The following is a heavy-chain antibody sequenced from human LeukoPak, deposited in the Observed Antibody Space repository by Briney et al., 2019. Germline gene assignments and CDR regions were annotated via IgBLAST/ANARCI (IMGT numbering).Heavy chain of an antibody. CDR3: ARSKIAAVLRFDP. CDR1: GFTFSSYS. J-gene: IGHJ5*02. Sequence: GGSLRLSCAASGFTFSSYSMNWVRQAPGKGLEWVSYISSSSSTIYYADSVKGRFTISRDNAKNSLYLQMNSLRAEDTAVYYCARSKIAAVLRFDPWGQGTLVTVSS. D-gene: IGHD6-25*01. CDR2: ISSSSSTI. V-gene: IGHV3-48*04.